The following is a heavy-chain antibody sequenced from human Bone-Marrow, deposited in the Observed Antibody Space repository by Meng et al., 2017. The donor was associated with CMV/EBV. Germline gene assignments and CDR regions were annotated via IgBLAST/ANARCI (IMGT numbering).Heavy chain of an antibody. CDR3: AKVLYSRASGDY. V-gene: IGHV3-30*02. J-gene: IGHJ4*02. CDR1: GFTFSSYG. CDR2: IRYDGSNK. Sequence: GESLKISCAASGFTFSSYGMHWVRQAPGKGLEWVAFIRYDGSNKYYADSVKGRFTISRDNSKNTLYLQMNSLRAEDTAVYYCAKVLYSRASGDYWGQGTLVTVSS. D-gene: IGHD6-6*01.